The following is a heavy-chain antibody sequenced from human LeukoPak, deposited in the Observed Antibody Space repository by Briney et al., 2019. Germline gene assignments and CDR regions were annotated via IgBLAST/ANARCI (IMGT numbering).Heavy chain of an antibody. CDR3: ARQTYDSSGYYYPDY. D-gene: IGHD3-22*01. CDR2: IYYSGST. CDR1: GGSISSNSYY. J-gene: IGHJ4*02. Sequence: PSETLSLTCTVSGGSISSNSYYWGWIRQPPGKGLEWIGSIYYSGSTYYNPSLKSRVTISVDTSKNQFSLKLSSVTAADTAVYYCARQTYDSSGYYYPDYWGQGTLVTVSS. V-gene: IGHV4-39*01.